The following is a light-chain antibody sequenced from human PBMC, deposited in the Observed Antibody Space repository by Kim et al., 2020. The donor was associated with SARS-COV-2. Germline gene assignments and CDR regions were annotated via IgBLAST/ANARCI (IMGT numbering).Light chain of an antibody. Sequence: ASVKLTCTLSSGHSTYAIAWHPQQPEKGPRYLMKLSSDGSHSKGDGIPDRFSGSSSGAERYLTISSLQSEDEADYYCQTWGADIVIFGGGTQLTVL. CDR3: QTWGADIVI. CDR2: LSSDGSH. J-gene: IGLJ2*01. CDR1: SGHSTYA. V-gene: IGLV4-69*01.